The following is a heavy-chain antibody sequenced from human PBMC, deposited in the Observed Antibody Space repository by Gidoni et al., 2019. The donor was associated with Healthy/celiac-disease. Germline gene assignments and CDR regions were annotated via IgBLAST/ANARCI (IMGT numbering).Heavy chain of an antibody. CDR3: TTLGYCSGGSCPNYQD. Sequence: EVQLVESGGGLVKPGGSLRLSCAASGFTFSNAWMSWVRQAPGKGLEWVGRIKSKTDGGTTDYAAPVKGRFTISRDDSKNTLYLQMNSLKTEDTAVYYCTTLGYCSGGSCPNYQDWGQGTLVTVSS. J-gene: IGHJ4*02. D-gene: IGHD2-15*01. V-gene: IGHV3-15*01. CDR2: IKSKTDGGTT. CDR1: GFTFSNAW.